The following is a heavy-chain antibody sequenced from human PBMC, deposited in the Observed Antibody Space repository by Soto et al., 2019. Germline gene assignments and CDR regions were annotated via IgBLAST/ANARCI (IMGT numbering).Heavy chain of an antibody. CDR1: GTMFGQYA. Sequence: GGSLRLSCAASGTMFGQYAMSWVRLAPGKGLEWVSVVGPSGASTFYADSVRGRFTISRDNSENTLYLQMNSLRAADTALYFCARSYYYDSTGYYRTFDYWGPGTLVTVSS. J-gene: IGHJ4*02. CDR2: VGPSGAST. D-gene: IGHD3-22*01. V-gene: IGHV3-23*01. CDR3: ARSYYYDSTGYYRTFDY.